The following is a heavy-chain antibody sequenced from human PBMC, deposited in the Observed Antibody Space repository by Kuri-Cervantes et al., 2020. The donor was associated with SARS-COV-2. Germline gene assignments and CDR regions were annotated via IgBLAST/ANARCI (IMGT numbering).Heavy chain of an antibody. J-gene: IGHJ3*02. V-gene: IGHV4-30-4*08. CDR1: GGSISSGDYY. Sequence: LRLSCTVSGGSISSGDYYWSWIRQPPGKGLEWIGYIYYSGSTYYNPSLKSRVTISVDTSKNQFSLKLSSVTAADTAVYYCARVGYHDAFDIWGQGTMVTVSS. CDR3: ARVGYHDAFDI. D-gene: IGHD5-12*01. CDR2: IYYSGST.